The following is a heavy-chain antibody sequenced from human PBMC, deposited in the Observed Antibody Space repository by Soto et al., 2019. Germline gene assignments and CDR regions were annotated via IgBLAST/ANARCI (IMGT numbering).Heavy chain of an antibody. Sequence: GGSLRLSCAASGFTFSSYSMNWVRQAPGKGLEWVSSISSSSSYIYYADSVKGRFTISRDNAKNSLYLQMNSLRAEDTAVYYCARDSGRNKAFYFDYWGQGTLVTVSS. CDR3: ARDSGRNKAFYFDY. CDR2: ISSSSSYI. J-gene: IGHJ4*02. V-gene: IGHV3-21*01. CDR1: GFTFSSYS.